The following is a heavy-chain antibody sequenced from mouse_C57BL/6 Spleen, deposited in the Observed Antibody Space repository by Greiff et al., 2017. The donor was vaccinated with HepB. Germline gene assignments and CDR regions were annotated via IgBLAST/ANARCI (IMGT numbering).Heavy chain of an antibody. J-gene: IGHJ2*01. V-gene: IGHV1-26*01. CDR3: ATTTVVATGFDY. CDR1: GYTFTDYY. D-gene: IGHD1-1*01. Sequence: EVQLQQSGPELVKPGASVKISCKASGYTFTDYYMNWVKQSHGKSLEWIGDINPNNGGTSYNQKFKGKATLTVDKSSSTAYMELRSLTSEDSAVYYCATTTVVATGFDYWGQGTTLTVSS. CDR2: INPNNGGT.